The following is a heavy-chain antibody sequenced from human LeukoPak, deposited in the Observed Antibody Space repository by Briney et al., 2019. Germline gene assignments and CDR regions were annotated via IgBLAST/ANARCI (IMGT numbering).Heavy chain of an antibody. CDR1: GFTFSTYS. CDR3: ARGVVSSTSLFDP. D-gene: IGHD2-2*01. J-gene: IGHJ5*02. CDR2: ISSSSSYI. Sequence: GGSLRLSCAASGFTFSTYSMNWVRQAPGKGLEWVSSISSSSSYIYYADSVKGRFTISRDNAKNSLYLQMNSLRAEDTAVYYCARGVVSSTSLFDPWGQGTLVTVSS. V-gene: IGHV3-21*01.